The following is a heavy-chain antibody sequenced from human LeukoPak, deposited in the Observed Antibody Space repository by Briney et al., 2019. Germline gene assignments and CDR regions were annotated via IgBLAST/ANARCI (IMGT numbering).Heavy chain of an antibody. J-gene: IGHJ4*02. CDR2: IYSGGST. D-gene: IGHD6-13*01. V-gene: IGHV3-53*01. Sequence: QPGGSLRLSCAASGFTVSSNYMSWVRQAPGKGLEWASVIYSGGSTYYADSVKGRFTISRDNSKNTLYLQMNSLRAEDTAVYYCAREGIAAAGSRSGSFDYWGQGTLVTVSS. CDR3: AREGIAAAGSRSGSFDY. CDR1: GFTVSSNY.